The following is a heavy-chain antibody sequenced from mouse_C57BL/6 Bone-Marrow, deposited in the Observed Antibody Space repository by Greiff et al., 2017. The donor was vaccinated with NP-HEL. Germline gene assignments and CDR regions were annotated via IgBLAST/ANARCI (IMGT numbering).Heavy chain of an antibody. J-gene: IGHJ4*01. CDR1: GFNIKDYY. Sequence: VHVKQSGAELVKPGASVKLSCTASGFNIKDYYMHWVKQRTEQGLEWIGRIDPEDGETNYAPKFQGKATITADTSSNTAYLQLSSLTSEDTAVYYCATRQLKLRSAMDYWGQGTSVTVSS. CDR3: ATRQLKLRSAMDY. D-gene: IGHD3-2*02. V-gene: IGHV14-2*01. CDR2: IDPEDGET.